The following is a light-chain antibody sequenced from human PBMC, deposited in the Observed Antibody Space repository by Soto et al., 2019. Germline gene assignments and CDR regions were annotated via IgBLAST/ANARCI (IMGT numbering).Light chain of an antibody. J-gene: IGKJ1*01. Sequence: IVLTQSPCTLSLSPGERATLSCRASQSVSSYLAWYQQKPGQAPRLLIYDASNRATGIPARFSGSGSGTDFTLTISSLEPEDFAVYYCQQRSNWWTFGQGTKVDIK. CDR2: DAS. CDR3: QQRSNWWT. V-gene: IGKV3-11*01. CDR1: QSVSSY.